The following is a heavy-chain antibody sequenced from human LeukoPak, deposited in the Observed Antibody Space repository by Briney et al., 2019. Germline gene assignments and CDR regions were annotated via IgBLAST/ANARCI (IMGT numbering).Heavy chain of an antibody. CDR3: ARETEWLVETYYYYGMDV. D-gene: IGHD6-19*01. J-gene: IGHJ6*02. Sequence: EASVKVSCKASGGTFSSYTICWVRQAPGQGLEWMGRIIPILGIANYAQKFQGRVTITADKSTSTAYMELSSLRSEDTAVYYCARETEWLVETYYYYGMDVWGQGTTVTVSS. CDR1: GGTFSSYT. CDR2: IIPILGIA. V-gene: IGHV1-69*04.